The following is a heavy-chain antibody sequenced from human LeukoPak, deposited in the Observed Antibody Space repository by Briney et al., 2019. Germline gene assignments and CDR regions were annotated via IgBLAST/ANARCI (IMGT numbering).Heavy chain of an antibody. J-gene: IGHJ4*02. CDR1: GGSISSSSYY. V-gene: IGHV4-39*01. CDR2: IYYSGST. CDR3: ARYSGYDYVEYFDY. D-gene: IGHD5-12*01. Sequence: PSETLSLTCTVSGGSISSSSYYWGWIRQPPGKGLEWIGSIYYSGSTYYNPSLKSRVTISVDTSKNQFSLKLSSVTAADTAVYYCARYSGYDYVEYFDYWGQGTLVTVSS.